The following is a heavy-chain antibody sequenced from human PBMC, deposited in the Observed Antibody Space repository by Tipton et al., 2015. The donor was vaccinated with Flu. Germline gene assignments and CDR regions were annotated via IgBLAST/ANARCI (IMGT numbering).Heavy chain of an antibody. CDR3: ARGTGYGTYFDS. CDR1: GDSIRSRYY. V-gene: IGHV4-34*01. Sequence: TLSLTCSVSGDSIRSRYYWAWIRQPPGKRLEWIGEINDSGSANYNPSLKSQVTMSVDTSKNQFSLKVKSVTAADTAVYYCARGTGYGTYFDSWGRGTLVTVSS. J-gene: IGHJ4*02. CDR2: INDSGSA. D-gene: IGHD5-12*01.